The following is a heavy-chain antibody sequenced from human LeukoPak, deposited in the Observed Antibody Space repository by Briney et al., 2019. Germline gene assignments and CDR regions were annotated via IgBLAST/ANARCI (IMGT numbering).Heavy chain of an antibody. V-gene: IGHV4-59*12. CDR1: GGSISTSY. CDR3: ARLSAMAEA. CDR2: IFYSGST. J-gene: IGHJ5*02. Sequence: SETLSLTCTVSGGSISTSYWSWIRQSPGKGLEWIGYIFYSGSTNYNPSLNSRVTISVDTSKNQFSLKLSSVTAADTAVYYCARLSAMAEAWGQGTLVTVSS. D-gene: IGHD2-2*01.